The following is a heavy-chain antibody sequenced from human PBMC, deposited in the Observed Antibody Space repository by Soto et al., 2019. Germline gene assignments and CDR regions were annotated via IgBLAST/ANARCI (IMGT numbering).Heavy chain of an antibody. J-gene: IGHJ4*02. CDR2: IYYSGST. CDR3: ARFMEFGVVPY. CDR1: GCSISSSSYY. Sequence: PSETLSLTCTFSGCSISSSSYYWGWIRQPPGKGLEWIGSIYYSGSTYYNPSLKSRVTISVDTSKNQFSLKLSSVTAADTAVYYCARFMEFGVVPYWGQGTLVTVSS. V-gene: IGHV4-39*01. D-gene: IGHD3-3*01.